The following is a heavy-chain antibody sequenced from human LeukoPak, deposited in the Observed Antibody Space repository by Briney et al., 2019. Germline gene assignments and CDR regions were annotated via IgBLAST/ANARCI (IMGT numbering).Heavy chain of an antibody. CDR2: INPNSGGT. Sequence: ASVKVSCKASGYTFTGYYMHWVRQAPGQGLEWMGWINPNSGGTNYAQKFQGRVTMTRDTSISTAYMELSRLRSDDTAVYYCARPFIVGATYFDYWGQGTLVTVSS. J-gene: IGHJ4*02. V-gene: IGHV1-2*02. D-gene: IGHD1-26*01. CDR3: ARPFIVGATYFDY. CDR1: GYTFTGYY.